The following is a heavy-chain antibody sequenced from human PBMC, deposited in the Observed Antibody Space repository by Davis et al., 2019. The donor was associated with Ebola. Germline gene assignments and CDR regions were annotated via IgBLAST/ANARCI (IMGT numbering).Heavy chain of an antibody. J-gene: IGHJ4*02. CDR3: AREAPFCGGDCLDY. CDR1: GFAFSTYA. Sequence: PGGSLRLSCAASGFAFSTYAMSWVRQAPGKGLEWVSGISGTENSMHYADSVKGRFTISRDNAKNSLFLQMNSLTAEDTALYYCAREAPFCGGDCLDYWGQGTLVTVSS. V-gene: IGHV3-23*01. D-gene: IGHD2-21*01. CDR2: ISGTENSM.